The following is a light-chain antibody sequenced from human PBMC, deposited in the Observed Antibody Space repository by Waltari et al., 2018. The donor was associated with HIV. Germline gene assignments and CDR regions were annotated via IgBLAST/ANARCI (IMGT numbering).Light chain of an antibody. CDR3: NSRDSSGNHLV. CDR2: GKN. J-gene: IGLJ2*01. V-gene: IGLV3-19*01. Sequence: SSELTQDPAVSVALGQTVRITCQGDSLRSYYASWYQQKPGPAPVLLIYGKNNRPSGIPDRFSGSSAGNTASLTITGAQAEDEADYYCNSRDSSGNHLVFGGGTKLTVL. CDR1: SLRSYY.